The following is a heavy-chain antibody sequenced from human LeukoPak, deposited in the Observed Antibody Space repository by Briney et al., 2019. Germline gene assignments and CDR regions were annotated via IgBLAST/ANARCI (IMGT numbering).Heavy chain of an antibody. CDR3: ARVAPITGDADY. CDR2: INPSGGST. V-gene: IGHV1-46*01. CDR1: GYTVTSYY. D-gene: IGHD7-27*01. J-gene: IGHJ4*02. Sequence: ASVKVSCKASGYTVTSYYMHWVRQTPGQGLEWMGIINPSGGSTSYAQKFQGRVTMTRDTSTSTVYMELSSLRSEDTAVYYCARVAPITGDADYWGQGTLVTVSS.